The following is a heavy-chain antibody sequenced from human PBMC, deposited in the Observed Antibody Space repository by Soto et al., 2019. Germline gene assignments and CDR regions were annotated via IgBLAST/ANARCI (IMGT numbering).Heavy chain of an antibody. CDR1: GFTFSSYE. CDR2: ISSSGSTI. V-gene: IGHV3-48*03. CDR3: ASCLGGYSYGSSFDY. Sequence: GGSLRLSCAASGFTFSSYEMNWVRQAPGKGLEWVSYISSSGSTIYYADSVKGRFTISRDNAKNSLYLQMNSLRAEDTAVYYCASCLGGYSYGSSFDYRVQGSLDTV. J-gene: IGHJ4*02. D-gene: IGHD5-18*01.